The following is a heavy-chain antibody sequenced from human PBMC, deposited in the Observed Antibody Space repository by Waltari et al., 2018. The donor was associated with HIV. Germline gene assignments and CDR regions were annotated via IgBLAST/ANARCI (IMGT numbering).Heavy chain of an antibody. J-gene: IGHJ6*02. CDR2: IYYSGST. V-gene: IGHV4-31*03. CDR1: GGSISSSSYY. D-gene: IGHD4-17*01. CDR3: ARTTVTPGAYYYYYGMDV. Sequence: QLQLQESGPGLVKPSETLSLTCTVSGGSISSSSYYWSWIRQHPGKGLEWIGYIYYSGSTYYNPSLKSRVTISVDTSKNQFSLKLSSVTAADTAVYYCARTTVTPGAYYYYYGMDVWGQGTTVTVSS.